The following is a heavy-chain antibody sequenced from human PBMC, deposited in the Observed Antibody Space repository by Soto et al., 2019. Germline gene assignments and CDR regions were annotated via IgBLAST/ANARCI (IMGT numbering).Heavy chain of an antibody. CDR2: INAGNGNT. CDR1: GYAFTSYA. D-gene: IGHD6-13*01. CDR3: ARRSTEQQLVREFDY. V-gene: IGHV1-3*01. J-gene: IGHJ4*02. Sequence: ASVKVSCKASGYAFTSYAMHWLRQAPGQRLEWMGWINAGNGNTKYSQKFQGRVTITRDTSASTAYMELSSLRSEDTAVYYCARRSTEQQLVREFDYWGQGTLVTVSS.